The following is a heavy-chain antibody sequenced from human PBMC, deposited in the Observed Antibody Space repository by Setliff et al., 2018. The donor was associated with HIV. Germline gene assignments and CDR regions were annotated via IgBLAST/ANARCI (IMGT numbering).Heavy chain of an antibody. CDR3: ARCSRSPLVNKFRVTPAFDY. CDR2: ISHSGST. CDR1: GGSFSGHY. J-gene: IGHJ4*01. D-gene: IGHD2-21*02. V-gene: IGHV4-34*01. Sequence: PSETLSLTCAVYGGSFSGHYWSWIRQTPGKGLEWIGDISHSGSTNYNPSLKSRVTISVDTSKNQFSLRLTSVTAADTAVYFCARCSRSPLVNKFRVTPAFDYWGQGTLVTVSS.